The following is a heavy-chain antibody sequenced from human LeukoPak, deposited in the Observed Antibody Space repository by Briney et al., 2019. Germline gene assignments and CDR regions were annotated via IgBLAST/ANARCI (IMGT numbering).Heavy chain of an antibody. CDR2: IYPGDSDT. CDR3: ARQHCSGGNCYYGMDV. V-gene: IGHV5-51*01. Sequence: GESLKISCKGSGYSFNTYWIGWVRQMPGKGLEWMGIIYPGDSDTRYSPSFQGQVTISVDKSISTAYLQWSSLKASDTAMYYCARQHCSGGNCYYGMDVWGQGTTDTVSS. J-gene: IGHJ6*02. D-gene: IGHD2-15*01. CDR1: GYSFNTYW.